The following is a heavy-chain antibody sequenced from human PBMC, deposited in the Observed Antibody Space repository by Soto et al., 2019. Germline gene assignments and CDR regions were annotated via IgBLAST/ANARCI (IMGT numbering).Heavy chain of an antibody. CDR2: IYHSGST. V-gene: IGHV4-30-2*01. D-gene: IGHD4-17*01. J-gene: IGHJ6*02. CDR3: ARVATVTTMDV. CDR1: GGSISSGGYS. Sequence: SESLSLTCAVSGGSISSGGYSWSWIRQPPGKGLEWIGYIYHSGSTYYNPSLKSRVTISVDRSKNQFSLKLSSVTAADTAVYYCARVATVTTMDVWCQGTTVTVSS.